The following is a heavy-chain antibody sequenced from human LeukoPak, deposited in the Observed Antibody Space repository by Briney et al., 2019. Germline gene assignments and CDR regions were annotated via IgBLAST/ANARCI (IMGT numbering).Heavy chain of an antibody. V-gene: IGHV1-46*01. J-gene: IGHJ3*01. Sequence: ASVKVSCKASGYTFTSYYMHWVRQAPGQGLEWVGIINPSGGSTSYAQKFQGRVTMTRDTSTSTVYMELSSLRSEDTAVYYCACCCSGAYSSSGWGQGTMVTVSS. CDR3: ACCCSGAYSSSG. CDR1: GYTFTSYY. D-gene: IGHD6-13*01. CDR2: INPSGGST.